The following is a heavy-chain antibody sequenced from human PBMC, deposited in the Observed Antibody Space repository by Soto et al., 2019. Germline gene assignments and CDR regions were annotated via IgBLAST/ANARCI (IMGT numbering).Heavy chain of an antibody. CDR1: GGTFSSYA. J-gene: IGHJ4*02. V-gene: IGHV1-69*12. Sequence: QVQLVQSGAEVEKPGSSVKVSCKASGGTFSSYAISWVRQAPGQGLEWMGGIIPNFGTPNYAQKVQGTVTITADESTSTAYMEQRRRRYEDTAVYYDACFLQWFDFDYWGQGTLVTFSS. CDR3: ACFLQWFDFDY. CDR2: IIPNFGTP. D-gene: IGHD3-3*01.